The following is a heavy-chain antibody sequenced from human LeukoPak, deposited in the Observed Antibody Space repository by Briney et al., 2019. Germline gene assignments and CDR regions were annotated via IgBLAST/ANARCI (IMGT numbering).Heavy chain of an antibody. Sequence: SETLSLTCTVSGGSIRSYYWSWIRQAPGKELDWIGYISDSGSTNYNPSLKSRVTISEDASKSQLSLKLSSVTAADTAVYHCARMAYGDPHFYWYFDLWGRGTPVTVSS. CDR3: ARMAYGDPHFYWYFDL. J-gene: IGHJ2*01. CDR1: GGSIRSYY. CDR2: ISDSGST. D-gene: IGHD4-17*01. V-gene: IGHV4-59*01.